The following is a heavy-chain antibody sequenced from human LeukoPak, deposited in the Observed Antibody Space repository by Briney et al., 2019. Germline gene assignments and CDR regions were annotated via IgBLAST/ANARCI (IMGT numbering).Heavy chain of an antibody. Sequence: ASVKVSCKASGYTFTSYGISWVRQAPGQGLEWMGWISAYNGNTNYAQKLQGRVTMTTDTSTSTAYMELRSLRSDDTAVYYCARDPGGDSPFYDFWSGYYMDDAFDIWGQGTMVTVSS. V-gene: IGHV1-18*01. CDR3: ARDPGGDSPFYDFWSGYYMDDAFDI. CDR1: GYTFTSYG. D-gene: IGHD3-3*01. J-gene: IGHJ3*02. CDR2: ISAYNGNT.